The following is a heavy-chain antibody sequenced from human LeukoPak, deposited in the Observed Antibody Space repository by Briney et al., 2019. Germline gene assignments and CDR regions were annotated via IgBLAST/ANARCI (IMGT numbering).Heavy chain of an antibody. CDR3: ARPYYYDSRIDP. CDR1: GASISSGYY. D-gene: IGHD3-22*01. J-gene: IGHJ5*02. Sequence: SGTLSLTCTVSGASISSGYYWGWIRQPPGKGLEWIGSIYHSGSTYYNPSLKSRVTISVDTSKNQFSLKLSSVTAADTAVYYCARPYYYDSRIDPWGQGTRVTVSS. CDR2: IYHSGST. V-gene: IGHV4-38-2*02.